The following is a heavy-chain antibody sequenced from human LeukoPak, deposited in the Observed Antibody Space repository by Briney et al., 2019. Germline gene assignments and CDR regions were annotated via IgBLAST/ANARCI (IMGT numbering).Heavy chain of an antibody. V-gene: IGHV3-21*01. CDR3: AGTDILTGYYGDEEY. J-gene: IGHJ4*02. CDR1: GFTFSTYT. CDR2: ISTSSTYI. D-gene: IGHD3-9*01. Sequence: GGSLRLSCAASGFTFSTYTMNWVRQAPGKGLEWVSSISTSSTYIYYADSVKGRFTISRDNAKNSLYLQMNSLRADDTAVYYCAGTDILTGYYGDEEYWGQGTLVTVSS.